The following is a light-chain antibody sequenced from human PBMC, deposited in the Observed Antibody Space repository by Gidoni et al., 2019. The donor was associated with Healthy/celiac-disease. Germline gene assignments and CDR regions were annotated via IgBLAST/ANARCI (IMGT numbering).Light chain of an antibody. Sequence: EIVLTQSPGTLSLSPGGRATLSCRASQSVSSSYLAWYQQKPGQAPRLLIYGASSRATGIPDRFSGSGSGTDFTLTISRLEPEDFAVYYCQQYGSSPYTFGQXTKLEIK. J-gene: IGKJ2*01. CDR3: QQYGSSPYT. V-gene: IGKV3-20*01. CDR1: QSVSSSY. CDR2: GAS.